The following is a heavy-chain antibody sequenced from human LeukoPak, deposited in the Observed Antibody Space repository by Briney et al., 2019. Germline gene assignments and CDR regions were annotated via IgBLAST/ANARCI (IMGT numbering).Heavy chain of an antibody. Sequence: GASVKVSCKASGYTFTSYDINWVRQATGQGLEWMGWMNPNSGNTGYAQKFQGRVTMTRDTSISTAYMELSRLRSDDTAVYYCARAVAGPFSWFDPWGQGTLVTVSS. CDR1: GYTFTSYD. D-gene: IGHD6-19*01. J-gene: IGHJ5*02. CDR3: ARAVAGPFSWFDP. CDR2: MNPNSGNT. V-gene: IGHV1-8*01.